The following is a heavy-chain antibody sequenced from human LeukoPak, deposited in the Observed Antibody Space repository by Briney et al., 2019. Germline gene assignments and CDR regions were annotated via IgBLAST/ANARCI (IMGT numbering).Heavy chain of an antibody. CDR2: ISYDGSNK. Sequence: PGRSLRLSCAASGFTFSSYAMHWVRQAPGKGLEWVAVISYDGSNKYYADSVKGRFTISRDNSKNALYLQMNSLRAADTAVYYCATPLVVAATEYAFDIWGQGTMVTVSS. V-gene: IGHV3-30*04. J-gene: IGHJ3*02. CDR1: GFTFSSYA. D-gene: IGHD2-15*01. CDR3: ATPLVVAATEYAFDI.